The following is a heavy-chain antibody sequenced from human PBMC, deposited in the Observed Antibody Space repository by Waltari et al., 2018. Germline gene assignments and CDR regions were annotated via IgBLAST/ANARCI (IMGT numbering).Heavy chain of an antibody. CDR3: AKKRTTGKAPFDY. V-gene: IGHV3-23*01. Sequence: EVQLLESGGGLVQPGGSLRLSCEASGFAFSTYGMTWVRQAPGKGLEWVSAISGSGGLTYYADSVKGRFTISRDNSKNTLYLQMNSLRAEDTAVYYCAKKRTTGKAPFDYWGQGTLVTVSS. CDR1: GFAFSTYG. D-gene: IGHD4-17*01. J-gene: IGHJ4*02. CDR2: ISGSGGLT.